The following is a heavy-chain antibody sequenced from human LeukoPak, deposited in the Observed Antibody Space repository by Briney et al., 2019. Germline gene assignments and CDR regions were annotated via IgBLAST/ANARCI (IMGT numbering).Heavy chain of an antibody. J-gene: IGHJ3*02. Sequence: LCLSCASSGFTFPTYSMNWVRQASGACLGFVSYISSSSTTIYYADSVKGRFTISRDNAKNSLYLQMNSLRDEDTAVYYRARDAGLLPDAFDIWGQGTMVTVSS. D-gene: IGHD5-18*01. CDR3: ARDAGLLPDAFDI. CDR2: ISSSSTTI. CDR1: GFTFPTYS. V-gene: IGHV3-48*02.